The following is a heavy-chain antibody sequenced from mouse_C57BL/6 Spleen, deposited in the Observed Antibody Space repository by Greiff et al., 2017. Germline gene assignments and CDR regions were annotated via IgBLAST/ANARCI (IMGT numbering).Heavy chain of an antibody. D-gene: IGHD2-4*01. J-gene: IGHJ4*01. CDR2: ISDGGSYT. V-gene: IGHV5-4*01. CDR1: GFTFSRYA. Sequence: EVMLVESGGGLVKPGGSLKLSCAASGFTFSRYALSWVRQTPEKRLEWVATISDGGSYTYYPDNVKGRFTISRDNAKNNLYLQMSHLKSEDTAMYYCARDADYDGYYAMDYWGQGTSVTVSS. CDR3: ARDADYDGYYAMDY.